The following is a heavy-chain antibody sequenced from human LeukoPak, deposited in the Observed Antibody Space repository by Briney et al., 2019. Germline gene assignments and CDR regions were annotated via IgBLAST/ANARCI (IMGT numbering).Heavy chain of an antibody. CDR3: ARSPYYYDSSGYPFDP. CDR1: GGSISSYY. J-gene: IGHJ5*02. Sequence: SETLSLTCTVSGGSISSYYWSWIRQPPGKGLEWIGYIYYSGSTNYNPSLKSRVTISVDTSKNQFSLKLSSVTAADTAVYYCARSPYYYDSSGYPFDPWGQGTLVTVSS. V-gene: IGHV4-59*08. CDR2: IYYSGST. D-gene: IGHD3-22*01.